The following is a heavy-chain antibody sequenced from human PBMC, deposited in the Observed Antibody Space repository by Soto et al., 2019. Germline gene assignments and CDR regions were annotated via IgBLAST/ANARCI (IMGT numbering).Heavy chain of an antibody. CDR3: ARILAAAGRKYYFDY. J-gene: IGHJ4*02. CDR1: GFSLSTSGMC. CDR2: IDWDDDK. D-gene: IGHD6-13*01. Sequence: SGPTLVKPTQTLTLTCTFSGFSLSTSGMCVSWIRQPPGKALEWLALIDWDDDKYYSTSLKTRLTISKDTSKNQVVLTMTNMDPVDTATYYCARILAAAGRKYYFDYWGQGTLVTVSS. V-gene: IGHV2-70*01.